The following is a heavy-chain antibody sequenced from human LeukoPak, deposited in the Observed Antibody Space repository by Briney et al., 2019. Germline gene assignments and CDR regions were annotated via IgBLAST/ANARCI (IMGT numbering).Heavy chain of an antibody. CDR3: ARVESGFDP. CDR2: INHSGST. CDR1: GGSFSGYC. Sequence: QPSETLSLTCAVYGGSFSGYCWSWIRQPPGKGLEWIGEINHSGSTNYNPSLKSRVTISVDTSKNQFSLKLSSVTAADTAVYYCARVESGFDPWGQGTLVTVSS. J-gene: IGHJ5*02. V-gene: IGHV4-34*01.